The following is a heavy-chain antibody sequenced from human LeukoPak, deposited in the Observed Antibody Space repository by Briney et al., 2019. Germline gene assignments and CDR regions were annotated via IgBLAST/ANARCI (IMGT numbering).Heavy chain of an antibody. CDR2: IYYSGST. Sequence: SQTLSLTCTVSGGSISSGGYYWSWIRQHPEKGLEWIGYIYYSGSTYYNPSLKSRVTISVDTSKNQFSLKLSSVTAADTAVYYCASTVAGTSRYFDYWGQGTLVTVSS. CDR3: ASTVAGTSRYFDY. V-gene: IGHV4-31*03. D-gene: IGHD6-19*01. J-gene: IGHJ4*02. CDR1: GGSISSGGYY.